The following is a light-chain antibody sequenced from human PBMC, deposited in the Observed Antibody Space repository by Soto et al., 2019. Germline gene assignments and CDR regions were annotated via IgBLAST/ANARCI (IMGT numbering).Light chain of an antibody. Sequence: QSVLTQPASVSGSPGQSITLSCTGTSSDVGSNNLVSWYQQHPGKAPKLMICEGGKRPSGVSNRFSGSKSGNTASLTISGLQAEDEADYYCCSYTNTKTYVFRTGTKVTVL. CDR2: EGG. CDR3: CSYTNTKTYV. J-gene: IGLJ1*01. V-gene: IGLV2-23*01. CDR1: SSDVGSNNL.